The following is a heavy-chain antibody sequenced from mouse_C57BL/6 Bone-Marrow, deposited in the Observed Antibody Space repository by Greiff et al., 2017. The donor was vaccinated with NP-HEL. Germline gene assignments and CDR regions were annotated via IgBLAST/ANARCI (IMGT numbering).Heavy chain of an antibody. CDR1: GFSLSTSGMG. CDR2: IYWDDDK. J-gene: IGHJ4*01. D-gene: IGHD2-1*01. Sequence: QVTLNVCGPGILQSSQTLSLTCSFSGFSLSTSGMGVCWIRQPSGKGLEWLAHIYWDDDKRYNPSLKSRLSISKDTSRNPVFLTITGEDNADTATYDGARREGGNYEDYAMDYWGQGTSVTVSS. V-gene: IGHV8-12*01. CDR3: ARREGGNYEDYAMDY.